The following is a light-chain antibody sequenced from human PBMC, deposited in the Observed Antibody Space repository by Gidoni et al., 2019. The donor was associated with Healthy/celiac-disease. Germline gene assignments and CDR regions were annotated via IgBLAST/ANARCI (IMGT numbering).Light chain of an antibody. CDR3: QACDNSPV. Sequence: SYELTQPPSVYVSPGQTASITCSGDKVGDKYACLYQQKPGQSPVLVIYQDTKRPSGIPERFSGSNSWNTATLTISGTQAMDEADYYCQACDNSPVFGGGTKLTVL. V-gene: IGLV3-1*01. J-gene: IGLJ2*01. CDR1: KVGDKY. CDR2: QDT.